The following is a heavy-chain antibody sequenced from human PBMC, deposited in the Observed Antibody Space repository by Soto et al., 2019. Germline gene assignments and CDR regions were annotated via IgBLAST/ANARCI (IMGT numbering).Heavy chain of an antibody. V-gene: IGHV5-51*01. J-gene: IGHJ4*02. CDR3: ARSPRSSPYFDY. Sequence: PGASLKISCQCSGYTLSNFWIAWVRQLPGQGLEWMGIIYPGDSETRYSPSFHGKVTISADRSIGTAYLQWSSLEASDSGFYFCARSPRSSPYFDYWGQGALVTVSS. CDR1: GYTLSNFW. CDR2: IYPGDSET. D-gene: IGHD6-13*01.